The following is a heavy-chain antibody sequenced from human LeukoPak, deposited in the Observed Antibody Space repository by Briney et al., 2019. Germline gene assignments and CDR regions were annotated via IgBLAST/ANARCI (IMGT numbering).Heavy chain of an antibody. V-gene: IGHV3-48*02. J-gene: IGHJ6*02. D-gene: IGHD1-1*01. Sequence: GGSLRLSCAASGFTFSSYSMNWVRQAPGKGLEWVSYISSSSSTIYYADSVKGRFTISRDNAKNSLDLQMNSLRDEDTAVYYCARGCEGYSSYYYYGMDVWGQGTTVTVSS. CDR3: ARGCEGYSSYYYYGMDV. CDR1: GFTFSSYS. CDR2: ISSSSSTI.